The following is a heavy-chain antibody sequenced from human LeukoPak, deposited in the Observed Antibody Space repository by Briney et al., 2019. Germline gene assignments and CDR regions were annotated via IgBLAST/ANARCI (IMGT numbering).Heavy chain of an antibody. CDR1: GYTFTAYY. J-gene: IGHJ4*02. CDR3: ARAYYYDSSAYYYDY. Sequence: EASVKVSCKTSGYTFTAYYIHWVRQAPGQGLEWMGRVNPTCGDTNYAQKFQGRVTMTRDTSISTAYMELSRLRSDDTAMYYCARAYYYDSSAYYYDYWGQGTLVTVSS. CDR2: VNPTCGDT. V-gene: IGHV1-2*06. D-gene: IGHD3-22*01.